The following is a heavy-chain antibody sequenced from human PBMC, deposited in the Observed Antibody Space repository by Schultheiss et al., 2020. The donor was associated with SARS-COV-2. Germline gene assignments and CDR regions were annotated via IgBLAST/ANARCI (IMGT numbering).Heavy chain of an antibody. J-gene: IGHJ2*01. D-gene: IGHD5-18*01. CDR1: GFTFDDYA. V-gene: IGHV3-9*01. CDR2: ISWNSGSI. Sequence: GGSLRLSCAASGFTFDDYAMHWVRQAPGKGLEWVSGISWNSGSIGYADSVKGRFTISRDNAKNSLYLQMNSLRAEDTAVYYCAREGPRGYSYPRDFDLWGRGTLVTVSS. CDR3: AREGPRGYSYPRDFDL.